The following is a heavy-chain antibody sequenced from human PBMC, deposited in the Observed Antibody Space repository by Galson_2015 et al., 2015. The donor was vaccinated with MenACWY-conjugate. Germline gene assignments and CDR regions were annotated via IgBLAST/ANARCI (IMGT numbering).Heavy chain of an antibody. CDR3: ARERAAGPYYFDH. J-gene: IGHJ4*02. CDR1: GFTFSSYS. Sequence: SLRLSCAASGFTFSSYSMNWVRQAPGKGLEWVSYSSSSSSTIYYADTVKGRFTISRDNAKNSLYLQMNSLRAEDTAVYYCARERAAGPYYFDHWVQGTLVTVSS. D-gene: IGHD1-14*01. V-gene: IGHV3-48*04. CDR2: SSSSSSTI.